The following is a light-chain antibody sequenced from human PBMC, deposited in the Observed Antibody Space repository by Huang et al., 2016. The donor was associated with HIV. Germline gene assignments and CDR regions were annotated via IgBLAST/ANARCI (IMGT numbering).Light chain of an antibody. J-gene: IGKJ2*01. CDR2: AAS. CDR3: QQYNKWPPEYT. CDR1: QSVNTN. Sequence: VMMSQSPATLAASPGERVTLSCGASQSVNTNLAWYQHQPCQPPRLLIYAASTRATGVPARFAGSGSGTEFTLTIDSLQSDDFAVYYCQQYNKWPPEYTFGQGTRLEIK. V-gene: IGKV3-15*01.